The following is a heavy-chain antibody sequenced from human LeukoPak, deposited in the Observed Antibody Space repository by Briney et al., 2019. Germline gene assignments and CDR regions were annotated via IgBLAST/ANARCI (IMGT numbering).Heavy chain of an antibody. CDR3: ARARQQLYYYYGMDV. V-gene: IGHV3-21*01. Sequence: GGSLRLSCAASGFTFSSYSMNWVRQAPGKGLEWVSSISSSRSYIYYADSMKGRFTISGDNAKNSLYLQMNSLRAEDTAVYYCARARQQLYYYYGMDVWGQGTTVTVSS. CDR1: GFTFSSYS. J-gene: IGHJ6*02. D-gene: IGHD6-13*01. CDR2: ISSSRSYI.